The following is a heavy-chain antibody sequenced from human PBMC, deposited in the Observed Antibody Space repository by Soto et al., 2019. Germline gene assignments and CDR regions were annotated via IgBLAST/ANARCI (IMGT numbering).Heavy chain of an antibody. D-gene: IGHD2-21*01. V-gene: IGHV1-24*01. Sequence: VASVKVSCKVSGYTLTELSMHWVRQAPGKGLEWMGGFDPEDGETIYAQKFQGRVTMTEDTSTDTAYMELSSLRSEDTAVYYCATGLRGGDYYGMDVWGQGTTVTVSS. CDR2: FDPEDGET. CDR1: GYTLTELS. J-gene: IGHJ6*02. CDR3: ATGLRGGDYYGMDV.